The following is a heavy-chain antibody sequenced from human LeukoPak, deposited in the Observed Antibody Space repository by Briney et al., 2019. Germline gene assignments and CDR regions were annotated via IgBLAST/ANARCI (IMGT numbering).Heavy chain of an antibody. V-gene: IGHV3-33*06. J-gene: IGHJ4*01. CDR3: AKDAQRGFDYSNSLEY. CDR1: GFIFNHHA. CDR2: IWSDKSNK. D-gene: IGHD4-11*01. Sequence: PGGSLRLSCAASGFIFNHHAMHWVRQAPGKGLEWVAVIWSDKSNKFYADSVRGRFTISRDDSRKTVYLQMEKMTAEDTAIYYCAKDAQRGFDYSNSLEYWGHGALVTVAS.